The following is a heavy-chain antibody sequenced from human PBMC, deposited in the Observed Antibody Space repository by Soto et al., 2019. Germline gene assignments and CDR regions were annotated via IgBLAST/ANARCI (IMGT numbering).Heavy chain of an antibody. CDR1: GGSISSSSYY. CDR3: ASLVSGWYLGYYGMDV. Sequence: SETLSLTCTVSGGSISSSSYYWGWIRQPPGKGLEWIGSIYYSGSTYYNPSLKSRVTISVDTSKNQFSLKLSSVTAADTAVYYCASLVSGWYLGYYGMDVWGQGTTVTVSS. J-gene: IGHJ6*02. CDR2: IYYSGST. D-gene: IGHD6-19*01. V-gene: IGHV4-39*01.